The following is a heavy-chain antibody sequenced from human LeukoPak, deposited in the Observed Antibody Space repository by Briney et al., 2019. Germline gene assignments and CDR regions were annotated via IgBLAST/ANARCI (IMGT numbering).Heavy chain of an antibody. Sequence: PGGSLRLSCAASGFTFSSYSMNWVRQAPGKGLEWVSYISSSSSTIYYADSVKGRFTISRDNAKNSLYLQMNSLRAEDTAVYYCAKVYGRSGLPYVYYMDVWGKGTTVTVSS. CDR1: GFTFSSYS. V-gene: IGHV3-48*04. CDR2: ISSSSSTI. CDR3: AKVYGRSGLPYVYYMDV. J-gene: IGHJ6*03. D-gene: IGHD3-3*01.